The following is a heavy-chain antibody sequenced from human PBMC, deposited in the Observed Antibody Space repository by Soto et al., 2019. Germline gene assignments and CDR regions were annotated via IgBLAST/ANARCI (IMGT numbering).Heavy chain of an antibody. CDR3: ARDHATYYDFWSGYYFLHYYYGMDV. Sequence: ASVKVSCKASGYTFTSYGISWVRQAPGQGLEWMGWISAYNGNTNYAQKLQGRVTMTTDTSTSTAYMELRSLRSDDTAVYYCARDHATYYDFWSGYYFLHYYYGMDVWGQGTTVTISS. V-gene: IGHV1-18*01. CDR2: ISAYNGNT. CDR1: GYTFTSYG. J-gene: IGHJ6*02. D-gene: IGHD3-3*01.